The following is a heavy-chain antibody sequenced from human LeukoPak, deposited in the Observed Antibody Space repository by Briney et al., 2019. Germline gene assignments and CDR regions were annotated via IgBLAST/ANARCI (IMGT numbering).Heavy chain of an antibody. CDR2: IYSGGST. CDR1: GFTVSSNY. Sequence: PGGSLRLSCVASGFTVSSNYMTWVRQAPGKGLEWVSVIYSGGSTYYADSVKGRFTISRDNSKNTLYLQMNSLRVEDTAVYYCVRLRGYSYGPPDYWGQGTLVTVSS. D-gene: IGHD5-18*01. J-gene: IGHJ4*02. V-gene: IGHV3-53*01. CDR3: VRLRGYSYGPPDY.